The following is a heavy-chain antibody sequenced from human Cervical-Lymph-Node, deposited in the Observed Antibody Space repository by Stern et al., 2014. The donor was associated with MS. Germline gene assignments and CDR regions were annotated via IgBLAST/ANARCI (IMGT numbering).Heavy chain of an antibody. J-gene: IGHJ4*02. CDR2: INQRGST. CDR1: GGSFSGYF. CDR3: ARGVGDVTMILVVITTVSVHFDY. D-gene: IGHD3-22*01. V-gene: IGHV4-34*01. Sequence: QVQLQQWGAGLLKPSETLSLTCAVYGGSFSGYFWSWIRQSPGKGLEWIGEINQRGSTNYNPSLKSRVTISVDTSKNQFSLKLTSVTAADTAVYYCARGVGDVTMILVVITTVSVHFDYWGQGTLVTVSS.